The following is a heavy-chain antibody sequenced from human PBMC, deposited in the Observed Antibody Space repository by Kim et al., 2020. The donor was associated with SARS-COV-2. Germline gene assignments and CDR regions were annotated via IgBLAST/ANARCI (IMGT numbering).Heavy chain of an antibody. J-gene: IGHJ4*02. Sequence: SLKSRVTISVDTSKNQFSLKLSSVTAADTAVYYCARALYGGNRRRKYFDYWGQGTLVTVSS. D-gene: IGHD4-17*01. V-gene: IGHV4-39*07. CDR3: ARALYGGNRRRKYFDY.